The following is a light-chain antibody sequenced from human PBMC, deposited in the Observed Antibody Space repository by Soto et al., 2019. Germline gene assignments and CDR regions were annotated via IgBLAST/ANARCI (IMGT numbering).Light chain of an antibody. CDR3: QQYTNYPWT. CDR1: QSVSTW. Sequence: DLQTTQSPSDLAASVGARLTITCRASQSVSTWLAWYQQKPGKAPNXXIYDASILQRGVPSRFSGSGSGTEFTLTISSLQTDDFATYYCQQYTNYPWTFGQGTKVDIK. CDR2: DAS. V-gene: IGKV1-5*01. J-gene: IGKJ1*01.